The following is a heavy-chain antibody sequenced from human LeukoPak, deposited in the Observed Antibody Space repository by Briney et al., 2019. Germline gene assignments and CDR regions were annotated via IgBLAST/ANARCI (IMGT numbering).Heavy chain of an antibody. D-gene: IGHD6-13*01. CDR1: GFTFSSYG. V-gene: IGHV3-33*01. CDR3: ARVGGQQLVTYYYYGMDV. CDR2: IWYDGSNK. J-gene: IGHJ6*02. Sequence: PGGSLRLSCAASGFTFSSYGMHWVRQAPGKGLEWVAVIWYDGSNKYYADSVKGRFTISRDNSKNTLYLQMNSLRAEDTAVYYCARVGGQQLVTYYYYGMDVWGQGTTVTVSS.